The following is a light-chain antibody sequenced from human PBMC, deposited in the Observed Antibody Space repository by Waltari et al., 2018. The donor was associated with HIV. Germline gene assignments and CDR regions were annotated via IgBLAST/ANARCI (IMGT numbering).Light chain of an antibody. CDR2: GAS. V-gene: IGKV3-15*01. CDR3: QQYNNWPQS. Sequence: EIVMTQSPATLSVSPGERATLSCRASQSVSTTLAWYQQKPGQAPRLLIYGASTRATGIPARFSGSGSGTEFTLTISSLQSEDFAVYYCQQYNNWPQSFGQGTTLEIK. CDR1: QSVSTT. J-gene: IGKJ2*03.